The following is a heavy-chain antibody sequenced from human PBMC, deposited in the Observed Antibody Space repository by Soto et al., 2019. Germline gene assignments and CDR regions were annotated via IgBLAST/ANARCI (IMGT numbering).Heavy chain of an antibody. J-gene: IGHJ2*01. D-gene: IGHD2-15*01. Sequence: GGSLRLSCAASGFTFSSYAMTWVRQAPGKGLEWVSSISFSDGGAYYADSVKGRLTISRDNSKNTLFLQMNSLRVEDTAVYYCVKDDRILGRRYFDLWGRGTLVTVSS. CDR2: ISFSDGGA. V-gene: IGHV3-23*01. CDR3: VKDDRILGRRYFDL. CDR1: GFTFSSYA.